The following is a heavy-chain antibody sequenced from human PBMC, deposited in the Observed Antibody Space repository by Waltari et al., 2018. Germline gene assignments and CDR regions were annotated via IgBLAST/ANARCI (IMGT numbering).Heavy chain of an antibody. CDR1: GGTFSSYA. CDR2: IIPSLGIA. Sequence: QVQLVQSGAEVKKPGSSVKVSYKASGGTFSSYAISWVRQAPGQGLEWMGRIIPSLGIANYAQKFQGRVTSTADKSTSTAYMELSSLRSEDTAVYYCARGSVYYDSSGYLAYWGQGTLVTVSS. D-gene: IGHD3-22*01. V-gene: IGHV1-69*09. CDR3: ARGSVYYDSSGYLAY. J-gene: IGHJ4*02.